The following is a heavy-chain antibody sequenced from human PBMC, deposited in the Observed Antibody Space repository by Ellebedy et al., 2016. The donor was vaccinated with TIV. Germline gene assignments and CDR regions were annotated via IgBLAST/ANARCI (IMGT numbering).Heavy chain of an antibody. D-gene: IGHD3-3*01. CDR1: GFTFSSYS. CDR3: ARVRYDFWSGNVWAVNWFDP. Sequence: PGGSLRLSCAASGFTFSSYSMNWVRQAPGKGLEWVSYISSSSSTIYYADSVKGRFTISRDNAKNSLYLQMNSLRAEDTAVYYCARVRYDFWSGNVWAVNWFDPWGQGTLVTVSS. CDR2: ISSSSSTI. V-gene: IGHV3-48*01. J-gene: IGHJ5*02.